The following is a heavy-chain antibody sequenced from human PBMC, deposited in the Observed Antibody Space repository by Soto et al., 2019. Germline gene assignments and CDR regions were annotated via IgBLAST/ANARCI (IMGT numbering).Heavy chain of an antibody. CDR1: GFTFSSYS. CDR3: ARDYYYDSSGYYPPSAFDI. Sequence: PGGSLRLSCAASGFTFSSYSMNWVRQAPGKGLEWVSSISSSSSYIYYADSVKGRFTISRDNAKNSLYLQMDSLRAEDTAVYYCARDYYYDSSGYYPPSAFDIWGQGTMVTVSS. J-gene: IGHJ3*02. CDR2: ISSSSSYI. V-gene: IGHV3-21*01. D-gene: IGHD3-22*01.